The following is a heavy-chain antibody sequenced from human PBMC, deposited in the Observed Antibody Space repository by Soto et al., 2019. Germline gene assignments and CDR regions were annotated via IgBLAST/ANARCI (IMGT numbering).Heavy chain of an antibody. Sequence: QVQLMQSGAEVKMPGASVKVSCKASGYTFTSYLILWVRQAPGQRLEWMGWIDAGNGDTMYSQKLQGRVTISTDTAASTAYMDLSSLRSEYTAVYYCGTGQKGRRTGMDVCGQVTTVTVAS. CDR1: GYTFTSYL. J-gene: IGHJ6*02. CDR3: GTGQKGRRTGMDV. CDR2: IDAGNGDT. V-gene: IGHV1-3*01.